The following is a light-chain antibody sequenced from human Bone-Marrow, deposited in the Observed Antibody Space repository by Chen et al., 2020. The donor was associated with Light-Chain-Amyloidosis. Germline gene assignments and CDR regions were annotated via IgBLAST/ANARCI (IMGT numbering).Light chain of an antibody. CDR1: QSVGRN. CDR2: AAS. Sequence: EIVMTQSPATLSMSPGERASLSCRASQSVGRNIAWYQQNPGQAPRLLIYAASTRATGITARFSGSGSGTEFTLTISSLQSEDFAVYYCQQYNNWPPEYTFGQGTKLEIK. CDR3: QQYNNWPPEYT. V-gene: IGKV3-15*01. J-gene: IGKJ2*01.